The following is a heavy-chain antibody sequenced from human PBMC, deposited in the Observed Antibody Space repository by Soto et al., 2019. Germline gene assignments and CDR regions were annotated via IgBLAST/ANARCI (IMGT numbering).Heavy chain of an antibody. CDR2: IYRTGST. CDR1: GGSFASNNC. J-gene: IGHJ4*02. CDR3: ASRDPGTSVDY. Sequence: SETLSLTCAVSGGSFASNNCWTWVRQPPGQGLEWIGEIYRTGSTNYNPSLKSRVTISLDKSENQFSLKVTSLTAADTAVYYCASRDPGTSVDYWGQGTLVTVPQ. D-gene: IGHD1-7*01. V-gene: IGHV4-4*02.